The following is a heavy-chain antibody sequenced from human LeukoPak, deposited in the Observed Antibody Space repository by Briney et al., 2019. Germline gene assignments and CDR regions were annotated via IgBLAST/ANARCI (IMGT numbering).Heavy chain of an antibody. CDR3: AHSPLFDQLVRTQEGLFDY. CDR2: IYWDDDK. J-gene: IGHJ4*02. V-gene: IGHV2-5*02. D-gene: IGHD6-13*01. Sequence: SGPTLVNPTQTLTLTCTFSGFSLSTSGVGVGWIRQPPGKALEWLALIYWDDDKRYSPSLKSRLTITKDTSKNQVVLTMTNMDPVDTATYYCAHSPLFDQLVRTQEGLFDYWGQGTLVTVSS. CDR1: GFSLSTSGVG.